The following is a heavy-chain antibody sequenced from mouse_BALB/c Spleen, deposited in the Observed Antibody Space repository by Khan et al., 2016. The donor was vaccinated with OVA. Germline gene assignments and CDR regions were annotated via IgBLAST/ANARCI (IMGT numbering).Heavy chain of an antibody. J-gene: IGHJ4*01. V-gene: IGHV5-6*01. CDR2: ISSGGYYT. D-gene: IGHD1-2*01. Sequence: EVQLVESGGDLVKPGGSLKLSCAASGFTFSSYGMSWVRQTPDKRLEWVATISSGGYYTYFPASVRGRFTISRDNAKNTLYLQMSSLKSADTAKYYYARTITTAKEDYYAMDYWGQGTSVTVSS. CDR1: GFTFSSYG. CDR3: ARTITTAKEDYYAMDY.